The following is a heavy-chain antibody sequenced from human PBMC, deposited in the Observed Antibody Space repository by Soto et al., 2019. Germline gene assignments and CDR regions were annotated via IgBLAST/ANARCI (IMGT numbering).Heavy chain of an antibody. D-gene: IGHD6-6*01. CDR3: ARDDGAARRPFDY. CDR2: INPNSGGT. V-gene: IGHV1-2*02. Sequence: ASVKVSCKASGYTVTGYYMHWVRQAPGQGLEWMGWINPNSGGTNYAQKFQGRVTMTRDTSISTAYMELSRLRSDDTAVYYCARDDGAARRPFDYWGKGTLVTVSS. CDR1: GYTVTGYY. J-gene: IGHJ4*02.